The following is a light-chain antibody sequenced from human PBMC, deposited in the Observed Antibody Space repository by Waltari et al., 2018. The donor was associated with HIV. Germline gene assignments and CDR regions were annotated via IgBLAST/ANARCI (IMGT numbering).Light chain of an antibody. J-gene: IGLJ2*01. V-gene: IGLV1-44*01. CDR3: STWDDRLNGVV. CDR1: TPNLGSSN. Sequence: QSVLTQPPSASGTPGQRVTISCSGSTPNLGSSNVHWYQQFSRAAPKLLIYADAQRPSGVPDRFSGSKSGTSASLVISGLQSEDEADYYCSTWDDRLNGVVFGGGTRLTVV. CDR2: ADA.